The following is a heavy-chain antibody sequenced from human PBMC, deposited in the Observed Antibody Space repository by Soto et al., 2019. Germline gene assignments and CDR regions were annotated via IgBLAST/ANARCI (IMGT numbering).Heavy chain of an antibody. J-gene: IGHJ6*02. CDR2: FDPEDGET. CDR1: GYTLTEFA. Sequence: ASVKVSCKVSGYTLTEFAMHWVRQAPGKGLEWMGGFDPEDGETIYAQKFQGRVTMTEDTSTDTAYMELSSLRSEDTAVYYCATSSGSYPLFDYGMDVWGQGTTVTVS. CDR3: ATSSGSYPLFDYGMDV. V-gene: IGHV1-24*01. D-gene: IGHD3-10*01.